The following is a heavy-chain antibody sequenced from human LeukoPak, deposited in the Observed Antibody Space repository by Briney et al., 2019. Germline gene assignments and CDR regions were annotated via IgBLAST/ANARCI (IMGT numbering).Heavy chain of an antibody. CDR1: GGAISSYY. D-gene: IGHD6-13*01. CDR3: AREGDSSSVGWFDP. V-gene: IGHV4-59*12. CDR2: IHYSGST. Sequence: SETLSLTCTVSGGAISSYYWNWIRQPPGKGLEWIGYIHYSGSTNYNLSLKSRVTISVDTSKNQFSLKLSSVTAADTAVYYCAREGDSSSVGWFDPWGQGTLVTVSS. J-gene: IGHJ5*02.